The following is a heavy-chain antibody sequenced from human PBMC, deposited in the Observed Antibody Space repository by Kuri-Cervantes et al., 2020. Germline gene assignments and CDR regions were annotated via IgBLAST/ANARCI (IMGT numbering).Heavy chain of an antibody. CDR3: TNWRGGGDY. J-gene: IGHJ4*02. CDR2: ISYDGSNK. Sequence: GESLKISCAASGFTFSSYGVHWVRQAPGKGLEWVAVISYDGSNKYYADSVKGRFTISRDNSKNTLYLQMNSLRAEDTAVYFCTNWRGGGDYWGQGTLVTVSS. CDR1: GFTFSSYG. V-gene: IGHV3-30*19. D-gene: IGHD3-10*01.